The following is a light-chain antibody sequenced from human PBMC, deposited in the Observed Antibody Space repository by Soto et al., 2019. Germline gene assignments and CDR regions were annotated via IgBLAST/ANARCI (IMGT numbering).Light chain of an antibody. V-gene: IGKV4-1*01. CDR3: QQYYSTPPYT. Sequence: DIVMTQSPDSLAVSLGERATINCKSSQSVLYSSNNKNYLAWYQQKPGQPPKLLIYWASTRESGVPDRFSGSGSGXXXTXXXXSLQXXXXXXXYCQQYYSTPPYTFGQGTKLEI. CDR1: QSVLYSSNNKNY. CDR2: WAS. J-gene: IGKJ2*01.